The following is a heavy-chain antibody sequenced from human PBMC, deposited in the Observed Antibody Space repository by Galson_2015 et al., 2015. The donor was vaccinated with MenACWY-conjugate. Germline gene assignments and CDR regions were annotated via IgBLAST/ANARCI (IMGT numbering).Heavy chain of an antibody. Sequence: SLRLSCAASGFSFSGYGMHWVRQAPGKGLEWVAVISYDGSNKYYADSVKGRLTISRDNSKNTLYLQMNSLRAEDTAVYYCAKDNDYGDYVVVYYGMDVWGQGTTATVSS. J-gene: IGHJ6*02. V-gene: IGHV3-30*18. CDR1: GFSFSGYG. CDR3: AKDNDYGDYVVVYYGMDV. D-gene: IGHD4-17*01. CDR2: ISYDGSNK.